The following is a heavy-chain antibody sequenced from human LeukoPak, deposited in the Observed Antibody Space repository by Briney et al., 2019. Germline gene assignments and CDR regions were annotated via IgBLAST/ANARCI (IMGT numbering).Heavy chain of an antibody. CDR2: IYYSGRT. CDR3: ARRYYDSSGYYQIYYFDY. CDR1: GGSISSSSYY. V-gene: IGHV4-39*01. J-gene: IGHJ4*02. D-gene: IGHD3-22*01. Sequence: SETLSLTCTVSGGSISSSSYYWGWIRQPPGKGLEWIGSIYYSGRTYYNPSLKSRVTISVDTSKNQFSLKLSSVTAADTAVYYCARRYYDSSGYYQIYYFDYWGQGTLVTVSS.